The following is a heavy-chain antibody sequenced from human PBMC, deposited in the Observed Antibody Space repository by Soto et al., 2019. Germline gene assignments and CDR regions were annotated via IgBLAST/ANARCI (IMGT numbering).Heavy chain of an antibody. V-gene: IGHV3-23*01. CDR1: GFTFSKYS. CDR2: ITASGGTT. D-gene: IGHD2-15*01. CDR3: IRNGDGGGDHYGMDV. J-gene: IGHJ6*02. Sequence: EVQLLESGGGLVQPGGSLRLSCAASGFTFSKYSMSWVRQAPGKGLEWVSHITASGGTTYYADSVKGRFTISRDSSRNTLYLQMNSLKTEDTAVYYCIRNGDGGGDHYGMDVWGQGTTVTVSS.